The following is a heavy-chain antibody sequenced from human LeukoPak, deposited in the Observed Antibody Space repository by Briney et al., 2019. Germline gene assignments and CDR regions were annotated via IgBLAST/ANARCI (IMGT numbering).Heavy chain of an antibody. CDR2: IHYSGST. Sequence: SETLSLTCTVSGGSISSSSYYWGWIRQPPGKGLEWIGSIHYSGSTNYNPSLKSRVTISVDTSKNQFSLKLSSVTAADTAVYYCARVLPIAARPFDAFDIWGQGTMVTVSS. D-gene: IGHD6-6*01. CDR1: GGSISSSSYY. CDR3: ARVLPIAARPFDAFDI. J-gene: IGHJ3*02. V-gene: IGHV4-39*07.